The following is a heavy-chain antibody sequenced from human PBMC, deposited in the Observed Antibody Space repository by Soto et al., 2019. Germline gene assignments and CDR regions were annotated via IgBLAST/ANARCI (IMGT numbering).Heavy chain of an antibody. CDR2: IYYSGST. V-gene: IGHV4-59*01. CDR3: ARSMITFGGVIVPPFDY. Sequence: LETLSLTWTVSGGSSSSYYWIWIRQPPGKGLEWIGYIYYSGSTNYNPSLKSRVTISVDTSKNQFSLKLSSVTAADTAVYYCARSMITFGGVIVPPFDYWGQGTLVTVSS. J-gene: IGHJ4*02. CDR1: GGSSSSYY. D-gene: IGHD3-16*02.